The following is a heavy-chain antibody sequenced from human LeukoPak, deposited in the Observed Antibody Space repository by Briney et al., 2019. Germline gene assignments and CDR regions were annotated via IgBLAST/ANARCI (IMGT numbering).Heavy chain of an antibody. Sequence: PSETLSLTCTVSGGSISSSSYYWGWIRQPPGKGLEWIGSIYYSGSTYYNPSLKSRVTISVDTSKNQFSLKLSSVTAADTAVYYCARAPTPRLLWFGEFPLGAFDIWGQGTMVTVSS. V-gene: IGHV4-39*07. D-gene: IGHD3-10*01. J-gene: IGHJ3*02. CDR2: IYYSGST. CDR3: ARAPTPRLLWFGEFPLGAFDI. CDR1: GGSISSSSYY.